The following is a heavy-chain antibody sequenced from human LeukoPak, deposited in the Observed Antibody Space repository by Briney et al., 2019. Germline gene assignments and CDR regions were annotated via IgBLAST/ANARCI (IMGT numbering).Heavy chain of an antibody. J-gene: IGHJ4*02. V-gene: IGHV4-39*01. D-gene: IGHD2-15*01. CDR2: IYYSGST. CDR1: GGSISSSSYY. CDR3: ARQAYCSGGSCYPFDY. Sequence: TSETLSLTCTVSGGSISSSSYYWGWIRQPPGKGLEWIGSIYYSGSTYYNPSLKSRVTVSVDTSKNQFSLKLSSVTAADTAVYYCARQAYCSGGSCYPFDYWGQGTLVTVSS.